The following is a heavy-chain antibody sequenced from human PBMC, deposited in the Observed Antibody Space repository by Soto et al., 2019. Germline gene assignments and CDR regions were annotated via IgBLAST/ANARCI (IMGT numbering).Heavy chain of an antibody. CDR2: ISIYSGNT. CDR1: GYTFTTYG. D-gene: IGHD2-2*02. J-gene: IGHJ4*02. V-gene: IGHV1-18*04. Sequence: QVQLVQSGAEVKKPGASVTVYCKASGYTFTTYGISWVRQAPGQGLEWMGWISIYSGNTGYAHNLQGRVTITRDTTTSTAYLELMSLRSDDTAVYYCAGGDPAIYMRLPFDLWGQGTLVTVSS. CDR3: AGGDPAIYMRLPFDL.